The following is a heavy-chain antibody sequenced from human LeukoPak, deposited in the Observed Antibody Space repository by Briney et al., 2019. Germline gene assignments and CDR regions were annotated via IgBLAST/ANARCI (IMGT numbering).Heavy chain of an antibody. CDR1: GYSFTSYW. Sequence: GEPLKIPCKGSGYSFTSYWIGWVRQIPGKGLEWMGIIYPGDSETRYSPSFQGQVTISADKSISTAYLQWSSLRASDTAMYYCARHLDYYDSSGYHDYFDYWGQGTLVTVSS. J-gene: IGHJ4*02. CDR2: IYPGDSET. CDR3: ARHLDYYDSSGYHDYFDY. D-gene: IGHD3-22*01. V-gene: IGHV5-51*01.